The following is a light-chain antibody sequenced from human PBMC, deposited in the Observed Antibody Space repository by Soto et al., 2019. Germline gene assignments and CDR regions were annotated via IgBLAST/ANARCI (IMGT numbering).Light chain of an antibody. CDR3: QQYNRPWT. CDR2: DAS. J-gene: IGKJ1*01. Sequence: DIQMTQSPSTLSASVGDRVTITCRASQSISSWLAWYQQKPGKAPKLLIYDASSLESGVPSRFSGSGSGTEFSLTISSLQPDDFATYYCQQYNRPWTFGQGTKVESK. CDR1: QSISSW. V-gene: IGKV1-5*01.